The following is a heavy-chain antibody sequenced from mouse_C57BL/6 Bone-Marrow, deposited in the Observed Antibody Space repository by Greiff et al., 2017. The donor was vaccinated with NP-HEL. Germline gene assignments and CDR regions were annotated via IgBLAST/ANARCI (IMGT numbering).Heavy chain of an antibody. CDR1: GYTFTDYY. CDR2: INPNNGGT. Sequence: VQLQQSGPELVKPGASVKISCKASGYTFTDYYMNWVKQSHGKSLEWIGDINPNNGGTSYNQKFKGKATLTVDKSSSTAYMELRSLTSEDSAVYYCARGMVTTSAYWGQGTLVTVSA. D-gene: IGHD2-2*01. J-gene: IGHJ3*01. CDR3: ARGMVTTSAY. V-gene: IGHV1-26*01.